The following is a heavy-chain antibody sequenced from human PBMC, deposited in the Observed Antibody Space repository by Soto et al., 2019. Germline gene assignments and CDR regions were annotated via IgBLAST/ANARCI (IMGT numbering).Heavy chain of an antibody. D-gene: IGHD2-8*01. CDR1: GFTFSSYA. J-gene: IGHJ6*02. CDR2: ISGSGGSR. CDR3: AKDPGRDGTNGVCYYRYYYGMDV. V-gene: IGHV3-23*01. Sequence: PGGSLRLSCAASGFTFSSYAMSWVRQAPGKGLEWVSAISGSGGSRYYADSVKGRFTISRDNSKNTLYLQMNSLRAEDTAVYYCAKDPGRDGTNGVCYYRYYYGMDVGGQGTTVTVYS.